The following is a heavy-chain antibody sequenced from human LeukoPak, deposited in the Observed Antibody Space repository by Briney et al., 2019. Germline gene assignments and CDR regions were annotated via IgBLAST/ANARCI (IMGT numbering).Heavy chain of an antibody. J-gene: IGHJ6*02. CDR1: GYTLTELS. CDR2: FDPEDGET. Sequence: ASVKVSCKVSGYTLTELSMHWVRQAPGKGLEWMGGFDPEDGETIYAQKFQGRVTMTEGTSTDTAYMELSSLRSEDTAVYYCATAKQQLPPKYYYYYGMDVRGQGTTVTVSS. CDR3: ATAKQQLPPKYYYYYGMDV. D-gene: IGHD6-13*01. V-gene: IGHV1-24*01.